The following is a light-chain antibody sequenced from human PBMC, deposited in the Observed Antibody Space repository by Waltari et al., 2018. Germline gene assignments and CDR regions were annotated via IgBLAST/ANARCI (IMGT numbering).Light chain of an antibody. V-gene: IGLV4-69*01. Sequence: QVVLTQSPSASASRGASAKLTCTLRSGHSNYAIAWHQQQPGKGPRFWMKVHIGGTQCKGDWIPDCFTGSSSGSERYPTISSLQSDDEADYYCQTWGTGVHVVFGGGTKLTVL. CDR3: QTWGTGVHVV. CDR2: VHIGGTQ. J-gene: IGLJ2*01. CDR1: SGHSNYA.